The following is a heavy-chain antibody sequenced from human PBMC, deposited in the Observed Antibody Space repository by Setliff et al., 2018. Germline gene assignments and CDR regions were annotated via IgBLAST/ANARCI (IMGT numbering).Heavy chain of an antibody. CDR2: ISTYNGDT. Sequence: ASVKVSCKASGYTFTSYGISWVRQAPGQGLEWMGWISTYNGDTDYAQKLQDRLTMTTDTSTSTVYMGLRSLRSDDTAVYYCVRSVYSSPSGYYHYYMDVWGKGTTVTVSS. J-gene: IGHJ6*03. D-gene: IGHD6-6*01. CDR3: VRSVYSSPSGYYHYYMDV. CDR1: GYTFTSYG. V-gene: IGHV1-18*01.